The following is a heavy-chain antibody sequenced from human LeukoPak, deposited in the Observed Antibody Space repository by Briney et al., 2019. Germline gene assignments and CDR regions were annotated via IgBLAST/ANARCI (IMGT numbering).Heavy chain of an antibody. CDR2: ISGSGGST. V-gene: IGHV3-23*01. CDR1: GFTVSSNY. CDR3: AKGVDTTMIVVASDYYFDY. J-gene: IGHJ4*02. Sequence: GGSLRLSCAASGFTVSSNYMSWVRQAPGKGLEWVSAISGSGGSTYYADSVKGRFTISRDNSKNTLYLQMNSLRAEDTAVYYCAKGVDTTMIVVASDYYFDYWGQGTLVTVSS. D-gene: IGHD3-22*01.